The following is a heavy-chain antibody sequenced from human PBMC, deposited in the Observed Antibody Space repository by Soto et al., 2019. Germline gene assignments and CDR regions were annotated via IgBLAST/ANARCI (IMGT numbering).Heavy chain of an antibody. J-gene: IGHJ5*02. D-gene: IGHD6-19*01. CDR3: ARSAGWYAIHA. Sequence: QVQLQESGPGLVKPSGTLSLTCAVSGDSVSSPYYWCWVRQPPGKGLEWIGEVFHTGTTSYNPSLWSRVTISMDKSINQFSLDLSSVTAADTAVYSCARSAGWYAIHAWGPGTLV. CDR1: GDSVSSPYY. V-gene: IGHV4-4*02. CDR2: VFHTGTT.